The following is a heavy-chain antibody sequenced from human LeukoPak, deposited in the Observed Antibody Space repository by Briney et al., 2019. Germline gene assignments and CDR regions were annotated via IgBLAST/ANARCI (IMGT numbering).Heavy chain of an antibody. V-gene: IGHV5-10-1*01. CDR3: ARHSEAGIAAAGTRY. CDR2: IDPSDSYT. CDR1: GYSFTSYW. Sequence: GESLKISCKGSGYSFTSYWISWVRQMPGKGLEWMGRIDPSDSYTNYSPSFQGHVTISADKPISTAYLQWSSLKASDTAMYYCARHSEAGIAAAGTRYWGQGTLVTDSS. J-gene: IGHJ4*02. D-gene: IGHD6-13*01.